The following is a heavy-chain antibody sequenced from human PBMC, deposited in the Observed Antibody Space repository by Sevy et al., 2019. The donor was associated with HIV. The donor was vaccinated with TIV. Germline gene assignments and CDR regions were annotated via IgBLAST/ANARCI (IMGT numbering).Heavy chain of an antibody. Sequence: WGSLRLSCAASGFTFTNTWMSWVRQAPGKGLEWVGRIKSKTDGGTGDYAAPVKGRFSISRDDSKNTLYLQMNRLKTEDTAVYYCTTGDPYNRYGYMRPYFFDYWGQGTLVTVSS. V-gene: IGHV3-15*01. CDR3: TTGDPYNRYGYMRPYFFDY. D-gene: IGHD5-18*01. CDR1: GFTFTNTW. CDR2: IKSKTDGGTG. J-gene: IGHJ4*02.